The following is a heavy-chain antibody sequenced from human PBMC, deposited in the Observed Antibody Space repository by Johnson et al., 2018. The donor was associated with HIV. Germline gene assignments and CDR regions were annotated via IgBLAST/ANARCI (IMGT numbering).Heavy chain of an antibody. CDR2: IRYDGSNK. CDR3: PVDTEAFDI. J-gene: IGHJ3*02. V-gene: IGHV3-30*02. CDR1: GFTFHDYG. D-gene: IGHD1-14*01. Sequence: QVQLVESGGGVVRPGGSLRLSCAASGFTFHDYGLNWVRQTTGKGLEWVAFIRYDGSNKYYADSVKGRFTISRDNSKNTLYLQMNSLRAEDTAVYYCPVDTEAFDIWGQGTMVTVSS.